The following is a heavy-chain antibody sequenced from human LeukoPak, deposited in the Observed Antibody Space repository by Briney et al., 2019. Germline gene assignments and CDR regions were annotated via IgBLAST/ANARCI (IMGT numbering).Heavy chain of an antibody. CDR1: GYSFTSYW. V-gene: IGHV5-10-1*01. Sequence: RGESLKISCKGSGYSFTSYWISWVRQMPGKGLEWMGRIDPSDSYTNYSPSFQGHVTISADKSISTAYLQWSSLKASDTAVYYSARQTIYYGSGTYYGHWGQGTLVTVSS. J-gene: IGHJ4*02. D-gene: IGHD3-10*01. CDR2: IDPSDSYT. CDR3: ARQTIYYGSGTYYGH.